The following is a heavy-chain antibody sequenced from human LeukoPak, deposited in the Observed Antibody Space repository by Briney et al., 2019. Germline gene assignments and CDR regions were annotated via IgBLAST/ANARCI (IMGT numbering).Heavy chain of an antibody. J-gene: IGHJ3*02. Sequence: GRSLRLSCAASGFTFSSYGMHWVRQAPGKGLEWVAVIWYDGSNKYYADPVKGRFTISRDNSKNTLYLQMNSLRAEDTAVYYCARKIGGDNYAAFDIWGQGTVVTVSS. CDR1: GFTFSSYG. CDR3: ARKIGGDNYAAFDI. V-gene: IGHV3-33*01. CDR2: IWYDGSNK. D-gene: IGHD5-24*01.